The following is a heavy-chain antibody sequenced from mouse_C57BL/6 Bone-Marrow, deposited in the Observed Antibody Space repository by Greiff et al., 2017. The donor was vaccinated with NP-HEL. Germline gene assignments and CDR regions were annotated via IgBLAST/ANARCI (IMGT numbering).Heavy chain of an antibody. CDR2: IYPGDGDT. CDR3: ARGDYGSSRFGYAMDY. Sequence: VKVVESGAELVKPGASVKISCKASGYAFSSYWMNWVKERPGKGLEWIGQIYPGDGDTKYNGKFKGKATLTADKSSSTAYMQVSSLTSEDSAVFFCARGDYGSSRFGYAMDYWGRGTSVTVSS. D-gene: IGHD1-1*01. V-gene: IGHV1-80*01. J-gene: IGHJ4*01. CDR1: GYAFSSYW.